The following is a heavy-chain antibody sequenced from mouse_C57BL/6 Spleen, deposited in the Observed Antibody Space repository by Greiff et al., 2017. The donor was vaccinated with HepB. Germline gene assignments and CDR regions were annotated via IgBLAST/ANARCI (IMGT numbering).Heavy chain of an antibody. CDR1: GYSITSDY. D-gene: IGHD1-1*01. V-gene: IGHV3-8*01. J-gene: IGHJ1*03. CDR3: ASGIHYYGSSYWYFDV. Sequence: DVKLQESGPGLAKPSQTLSLTCSVTGYSITSDYWNWIRKFPGNKLEYMGYISYSGSTYYNPSLKSRISITRDTSKNQYYLQLNSVTTEDTATYYCASGIHYYGSSYWYFDVWGTGTTVTVSS. CDR2: ISYSGST.